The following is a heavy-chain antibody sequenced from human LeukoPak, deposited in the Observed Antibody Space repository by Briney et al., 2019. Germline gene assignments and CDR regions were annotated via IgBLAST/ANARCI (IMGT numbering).Heavy chain of an antibody. Sequence: RGSLRLSCATSGFSFSSYAMSWVRQAPGKGLEWVSAMSSSDDGRYYAASVRGRFTISRDTSRSTLYLQMNSLRAEDAAVYYCAKAPVTSCRGAFCHPFDYWGQGTLVTVSS. V-gene: IGHV3-23*01. CDR1: GFSFSSYA. CDR3: AKAPVTSCRGAFCHPFDY. D-gene: IGHD2-15*01. J-gene: IGHJ4*02. CDR2: MSSSDDGR.